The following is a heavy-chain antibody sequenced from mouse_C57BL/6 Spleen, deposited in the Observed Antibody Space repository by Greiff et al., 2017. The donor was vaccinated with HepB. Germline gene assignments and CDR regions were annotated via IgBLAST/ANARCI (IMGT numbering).Heavy chain of an antibody. J-gene: IGHJ4*01. CDR3: ARSIYAMDY. CDR1: GYTFTSYW. Sequence: VQLQQPGAELVMPGASVKLSCKASGYTFTSYWMHWVKQRPGQGLEWIGEIDPSDSYTNYNQKFKGKSTLTVDKSSSTAYMQLSSLTSEDSAVCYCARSIYAMDYWGQGTSVTVSS. V-gene: IGHV1-69*01. CDR2: IDPSDSYT.